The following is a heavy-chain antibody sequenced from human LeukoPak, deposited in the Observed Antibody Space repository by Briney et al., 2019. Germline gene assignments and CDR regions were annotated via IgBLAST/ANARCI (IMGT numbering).Heavy chain of an antibody. J-gene: IGHJ3*02. D-gene: IGHD3-22*01. CDR1: GGSISGYY. Sequence: SETLSLTCTASGGSISGYYWSWIRQPPGKGLERIGYIYYSGSTNYNPSLKSRVTISVDTSKNQFSLRLSSVTAADTAVYYCARQSAYSYDTSDFGDAFDIWGQGTMVTVSS. V-gene: IGHV4-59*08. CDR2: IYYSGST. CDR3: ARQSAYSYDTSDFGDAFDI.